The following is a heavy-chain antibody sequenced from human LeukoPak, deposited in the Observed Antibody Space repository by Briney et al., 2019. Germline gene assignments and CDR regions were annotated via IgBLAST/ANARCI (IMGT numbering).Heavy chain of an antibody. CDR3: ARYNSGWNDY. V-gene: IGHV3-21*01. CDR2: ISSTSSLI. CDR1: GFTFSSFN. D-gene: IGHD6-19*01. Sequence: GGSLRLSCAASGFTFSSFNMNWVRQAPGKGLGWVSSISSTSSLIWYADSLKGRFTISRGNAKNSLYLQMDSLRAEDTAVYYCARYNSGWNDYWGQGTLVTVSS. J-gene: IGHJ4*02.